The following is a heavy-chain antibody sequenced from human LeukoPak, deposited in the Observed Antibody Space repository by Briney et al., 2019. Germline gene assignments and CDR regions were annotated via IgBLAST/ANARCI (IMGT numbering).Heavy chain of an antibody. V-gene: IGHV3-21*01. D-gene: IGHD5-12*01. CDR1: GFTFGSCS. CDR3: ARVLGYSGYDLVDY. Sequence: GGSLRLSCAASGFTFGSCSMNWVRQAPGKGLEWVSSISSSSSYIYYADSVKGRFTTSRDNAKNSLYLQMNSLRAEDTAVYYCARVLGYSGYDLVDYWGQGTLVTVSS. J-gene: IGHJ4*02. CDR2: ISSSSSYI.